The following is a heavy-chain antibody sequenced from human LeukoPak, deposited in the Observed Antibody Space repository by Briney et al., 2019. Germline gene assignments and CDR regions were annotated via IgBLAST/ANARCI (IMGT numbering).Heavy chain of an antibody. J-gene: IGHJ5*02. CDR1: GYTLTELS. D-gene: IGHD4-17*01. CDR2: FDPEDGET. Sequence: ASVKVSCKVSGYTLTELSMHWVRQAPGKGLEWMGGFDPEDGETIYAQKFQGRVTMTEDTSTDTAYMELSRLRSDDTAVYYCARAIGRAPDYGDYEDWFDPWGQGTLVTVSS. CDR3: ARAIGRAPDYGDYEDWFDP. V-gene: IGHV1-24*01.